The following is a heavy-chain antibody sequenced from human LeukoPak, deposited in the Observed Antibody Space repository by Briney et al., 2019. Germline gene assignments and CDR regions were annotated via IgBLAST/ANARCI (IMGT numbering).Heavy chain of an antibody. V-gene: IGHV1-2*02. Sequence: ASVKVSCKASGYTFSDYYMHWVRQAPGQGPEWMGWINPNSACTKYAQKFQGRVTMTWDTSISTAYMELSRLTSDDTAVYYCARHSKYANNWFDPWGQGTLVTVSA. CDR3: ARHSKYANNWFDP. D-gene: IGHD4-11*01. J-gene: IGHJ5*02. CDR2: INPNSACT. CDR1: GYTFSDYY.